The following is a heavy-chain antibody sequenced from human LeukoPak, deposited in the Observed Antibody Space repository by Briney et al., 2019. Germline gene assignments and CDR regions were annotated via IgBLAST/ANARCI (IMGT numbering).Heavy chain of an antibody. CDR3: ARQKPNKRWLQLEVFWLASDY. CDR2: IYPGDSDT. V-gene: IGHV5-51*01. Sequence: GESLKVSCKGSGYSFTSYWIGWVRQMPGKGLEWMGIIYPGDSDTRYSPSFQGQVTISADKSISTAYLQWSSLKASDTAMYYCARQKPNKRWLQLEVFWLASDYWGQGTLVTVSS. D-gene: IGHD5-24*01. CDR1: GYSFTSYW. J-gene: IGHJ4*02.